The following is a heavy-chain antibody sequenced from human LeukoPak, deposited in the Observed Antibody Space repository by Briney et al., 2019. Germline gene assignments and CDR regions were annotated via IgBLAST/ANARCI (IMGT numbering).Heavy chain of an antibody. Sequence: GESLKISCKGSGYSFTSYWIGWVRQMPGKGLEWMGIIYPGDSDTRYSPSFQGQVTISADKSISTAYLQWSSLKASDTAMYYCASLPQYSSSSVHLFDYWGQGTLVTVSS. CDR3: ASLPQYSSSSVHLFDY. CDR2: IYPGDSDT. D-gene: IGHD6-6*01. CDR1: GYSFTSYW. J-gene: IGHJ4*02. V-gene: IGHV5-51*01.